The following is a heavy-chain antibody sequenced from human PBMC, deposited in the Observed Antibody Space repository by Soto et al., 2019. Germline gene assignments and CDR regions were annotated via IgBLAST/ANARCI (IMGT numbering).Heavy chain of an antibody. CDR1: GGTFSSYT. D-gene: IGHD6-19*01. J-gene: IGHJ4*02. V-gene: IGHV1-69*02. CDR2: IIPILGIA. Sequence: QVQLVQSGAEVKKPGSSVKVSCKASGGTFSSYTISWVRQAPGQGLEWMGRIIPILGIANYVQKFQGRVTITADKSTSTAYMELSSLRSEDTAVYYCTIAVAGVDYWGQGTLVTVSS. CDR3: TIAVAGVDY.